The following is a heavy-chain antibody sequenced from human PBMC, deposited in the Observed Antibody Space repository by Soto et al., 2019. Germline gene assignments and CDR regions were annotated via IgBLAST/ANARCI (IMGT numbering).Heavy chain of an antibody. CDR1: GYTFIDYF. Sequence: QVQLVQSGAEVKKPGASVKVSCKASGYTFIDYFIHWVRQAPGQGLEWMAMINPSDHNTRYARKFQGRVTLTTDTSTSTVYMDLSNLRSDDTAFYFCARGTRWDWGQGTLVTVSS. V-gene: IGHV1-46*01. J-gene: IGHJ1*01. CDR3: ARGTRWD. CDR2: INPSDHNT.